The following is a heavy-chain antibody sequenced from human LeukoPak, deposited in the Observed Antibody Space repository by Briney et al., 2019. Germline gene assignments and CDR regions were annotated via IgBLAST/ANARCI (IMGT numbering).Heavy chain of an antibody. D-gene: IGHD3-22*01. CDR2: IKSKTDGGAT. CDR1: GGSISSYY. CDR3: TTSLTSGYYIDY. Sequence: ETLSLTCTVSGGSISSYYWSWIRQPAGKGLEWVGRIKSKTDGGATDYAAPVKGRSTISRDDSKNTLYLQLNSLKTEDTAVYYCTTSLTSGYYIDYWGQGTLVTVSS. J-gene: IGHJ4*02. V-gene: IGHV3-15*01.